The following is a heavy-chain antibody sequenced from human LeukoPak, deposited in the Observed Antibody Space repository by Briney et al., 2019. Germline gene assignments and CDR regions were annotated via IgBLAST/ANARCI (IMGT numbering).Heavy chain of an antibody. V-gene: IGHV1-18*01. CDR2: VSLFNGNT. CDR3: ARRGGSYSHSDF. CDR1: GYTFSIYG. Sequence: ASVNVSCKASGYTFSIYGIIWVRQGPGQGLQWMGWVSLFNGNTDYAPKLQGRVTMTTDTSTTTAYMELRSLTSDDTAVYYCARRGGSYSHSDFWGQGTLVTVSS. J-gene: IGHJ4*02. D-gene: IGHD1-26*01.